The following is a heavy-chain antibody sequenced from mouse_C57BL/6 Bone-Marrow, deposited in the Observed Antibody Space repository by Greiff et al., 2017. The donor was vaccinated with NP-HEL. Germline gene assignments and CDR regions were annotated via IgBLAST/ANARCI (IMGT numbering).Heavy chain of an antibody. Sequence: QVQLQQSGAELVKPGASVKISCKASGYAFSSYWMNWVKQRPGKGLEWIGQIYPGDGDTNYNGKFKGKATLTADKSSSTAYMQLSSLTSEDSAVYFCARLRMITRYFDVWGTGTTVTVSS. CDR1: GYAFSSYW. CDR2: IYPGDGDT. V-gene: IGHV1-80*01. D-gene: IGHD2-4*01. CDR3: ARLRMITRYFDV. J-gene: IGHJ1*03.